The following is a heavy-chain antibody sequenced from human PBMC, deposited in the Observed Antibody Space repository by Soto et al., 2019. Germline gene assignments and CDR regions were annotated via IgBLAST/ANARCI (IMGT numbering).Heavy chain of an antibody. V-gene: IGHV2-26*01. D-gene: IGHD6-13*01. CDR3: ARTSSSWPTDAFDI. Sequence: QVTLKESGPVLVKPTETLTLTCTVSGFSLSNARMGVSWIRQPPGKALEWLAHIFSNDEKSYSTSLKSRLTTXKXTXXSQVVLTMTNMHPVDTATYYCARTSSSWPTDAFDIWGQGTMVTVSS. CDR1: GFSLSNARMG. J-gene: IGHJ3*02. CDR2: IFSNDEK.